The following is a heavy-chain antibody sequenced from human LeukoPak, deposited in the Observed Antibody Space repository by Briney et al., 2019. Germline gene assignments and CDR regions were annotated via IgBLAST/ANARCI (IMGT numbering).Heavy chain of an antibody. CDR2: IYYSGST. V-gene: IGHV4-30-4*01. Sequence: PSETLSLTCTVSGGSISSGDYYWSWIRQPPGKGLEWIGYIYYSGSTYYNPSLKSRVTISVDTSKNQFSLKLSAVTAADTAVYYCAREDYYDSSGHQGFYFDYWGQGTLVTVSS. CDR3: AREDYYDSSGHQGFYFDY. J-gene: IGHJ4*02. D-gene: IGHD3-22*01. CDR1: GGSISSGDYY.